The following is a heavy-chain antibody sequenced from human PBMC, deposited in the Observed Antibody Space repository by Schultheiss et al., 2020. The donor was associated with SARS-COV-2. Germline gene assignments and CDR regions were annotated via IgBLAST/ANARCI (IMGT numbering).Heavy chain of an antibody. CDR3: AKDRPNWGDFDS. D-gene: IGHD7-27*01. J-gene: IGHJ4*02. V-gene: IGHV3-30*02. CDR1: GFTFGRNG. CDR2: IRFDGTNK. Sequence: GSLRLSCAASGFTFGRNGMHWVRQAPGKGLEWVAFIRFDGTNKYYGHSVRGRFTISRDNSENTLYLQMNSLRVEDTAVYYCAKDRPNWGDFDSWGQGILVTVSS.